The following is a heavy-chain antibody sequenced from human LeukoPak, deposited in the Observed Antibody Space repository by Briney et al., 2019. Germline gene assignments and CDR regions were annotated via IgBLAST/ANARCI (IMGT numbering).Heavy chain of an antibody. CDR2: ISSSTSYI. Sequence: GGSLLLSCAASGSTFSIYSMNWVRQAPGKGLERVSSISSSTSYIYYADSVKGRFTISRDNARNSLYLQMTSLRAEDTAVYYCARDLNDAFDIWGQGTMVTVSS. J-gene: IGHJ3*02. CDR1: GSTFSIYS. CDR3: ARDLNDAFDI. V-gene: IGHV3-21*01.